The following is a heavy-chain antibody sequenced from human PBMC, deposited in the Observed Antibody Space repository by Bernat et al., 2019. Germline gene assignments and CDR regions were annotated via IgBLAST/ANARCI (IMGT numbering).Heavy chain of an antibody. CDR2: ISASGYST. CDR3: AADERGGDHRYY. Sequence: EVQLLESGGGLVQPGGSLRLSCAASGFTFSNYAMSWVRQAPGKGLEWVSGISASGYSTYYADSVKGRFTISRDNSKNTLYLQMNSLRAEDTAVYYCAADERGGDHRYYWGQGTLVTVSS. CDR1: GFTFSNYA. J-gene: IGHJ4*02. D-gene: IGHD1-1*01. V-gene: IGHV3-23*01.